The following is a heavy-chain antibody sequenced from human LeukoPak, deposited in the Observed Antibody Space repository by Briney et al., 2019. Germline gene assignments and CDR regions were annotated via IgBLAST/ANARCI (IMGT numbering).Heavy chain of an antibody. J-gene: IGHJ4*02. V-gene: IGHV3-30*18. CDR3: AKDLGRYYDSSGSFPFDY. Sequence: PGRSLRLSCAASGFTFSSYGMHWVRQAPGKGLEWVAVISYDGSNKYYADSVKGRFTLSRDNSKNTLYLQMNSLRAEDTAVYYCAKDLGRYYDSSGSFPFDYWGQGTLVTVSS. CDR1: GFTFSSYG. D-gene: IGHD3-22*01. CDR2: ISYDGSNK.